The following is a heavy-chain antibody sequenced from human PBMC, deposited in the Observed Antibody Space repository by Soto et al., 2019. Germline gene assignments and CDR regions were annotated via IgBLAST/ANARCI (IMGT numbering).Heavy chain of an antibody. V-gene: IGHV4-39*01. CDR2: IYYSGST. CDR1: GGSISSSSYY. D-gene: IGHD3-10*01. Sequence: SETLSLTCTVSGGSISSSSYYWGWIRQPPGKGLEWIGSIYYSGSTYYNPSLKSRVTISVDTSKNQFSLKLSSVTAADTAVYYCARPPHIWFGEDDAGYWGQGTLVTVSS. J-gene: IGHJ4*02. CDR3: ARPPHIWFGEDDAGY.